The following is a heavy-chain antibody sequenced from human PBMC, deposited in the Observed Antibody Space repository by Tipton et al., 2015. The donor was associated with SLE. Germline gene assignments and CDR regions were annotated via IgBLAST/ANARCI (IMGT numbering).Heavy chain of an antibody. CDR3: ERVHWKGDAFDI. CDR2: IDYRDIT. D-gene: IGHD1-1*01. Sequence: TLSLTCTVSGAAISAYYWSWIRQPPGKGLEWIGYIDYRDITNYNPSIKSRVTMSIDTSKNQFSLKLSSVTAADTAVYYCERVHWKGDAFDIWGQGTMVTVSS. V-gene: IGHV4-59*01. CDR1: GAAISAYY. J-gene: IGHJ3*02.